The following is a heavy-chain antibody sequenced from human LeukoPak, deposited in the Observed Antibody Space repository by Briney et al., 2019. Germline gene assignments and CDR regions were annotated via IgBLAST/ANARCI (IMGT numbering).Heavy chain of an antibody. CDR3: AKATGYLL. D-gene: IGHD1-14*01. V-gene: IGHV3-23*01. Sequence: GGSLRLSCAASGFTFSSYAMSWVRQAPGKGLEWVSTISNSDYSTYYADSVKGRFTISRANSENTLYLQMNNLRAEDTDVYYCAKATGYLLWGQGTLVTVSS. J-gene: IGHJ4*02. CDR1: GFTFSSYA. CDR2: ISNSDYST.